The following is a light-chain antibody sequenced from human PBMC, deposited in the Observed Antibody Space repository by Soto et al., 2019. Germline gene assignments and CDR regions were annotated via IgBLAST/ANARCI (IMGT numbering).Light chain of an antibody. CDR3: QQSYRTPYT. J-gene: IGKJ2*01. CDR1: QSSFNS. Sequence: DIQMTQSPSSLSASVGDRVTITCRASQSSFNSLNWYQQKPGKAPKLLIYAASSLQGGVPSRFSGSGSETDFTLTISSLHPEDVATYYCQQSYRTPYTFGQGTQLEIK. CDR2: AAS. V-gene: IGKV1-39*01.